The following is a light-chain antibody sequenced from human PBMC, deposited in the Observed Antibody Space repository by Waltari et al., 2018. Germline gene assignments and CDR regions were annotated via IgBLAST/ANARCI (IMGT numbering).Light chain of an antibody. CDR3: CSYADTATYV. CDR2: DVY. Sequence: QSALTQPRSVSGSPGQSVTISCTGTSSDVGNYNYVSWYQQHPGKAPKVIIYDVYKPPSGVPDRFSGSKSGNTASLTISGLQAEDGADYYCCSYADTATYVFGPGTQVLVL. V-gene: IGLV2-11*01. CDR1: SSDVGNYNY. J-gene: IGLJ1*01.